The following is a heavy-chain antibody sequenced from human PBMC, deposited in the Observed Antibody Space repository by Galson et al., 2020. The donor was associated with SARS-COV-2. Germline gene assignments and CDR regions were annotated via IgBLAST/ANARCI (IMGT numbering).Heavy chain of an antibody. D-gene: IGHD2-2*01. CDR3: ARDLGSYCSSTSCYGWFDP. CDR1: GFTFSSYA. CDR2: ISYDGSNK. Sequence: GGSLRLSCAASGFTFSSYAMHWVRQAPGKGLEWVAVISYDGSNKYYADSVKGRFTISRDNSKNTLYLQMNSLRAEDTAVYYCARDLGSYCSSTSCYGWFDPWGQGTLVTVSS. J-gene: IGHJ5*02. V-gene: IGHV3-30*04.